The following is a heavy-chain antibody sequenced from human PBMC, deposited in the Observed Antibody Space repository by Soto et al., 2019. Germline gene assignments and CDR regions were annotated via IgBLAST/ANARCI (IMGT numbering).Heavy chain of an antibody. V-gene: IGHV4-30-4*01. D-gene: IGHD3-3*01. CDR1: GGSISSGDYY. CDR3: ARDGPSYYDFWSGYYGLGYGMDV. Sequence: SETLSLTCTVSGGSISSGDYYWSLIRQPPGKGLEWIGYIYYSGSTYYNPSLKSRVTISVDTSKNQFSLKPSSVTAADTAVYYCARDGPSYYDFWSGYYGLGYGMDVWGQGTTVTVS. J-gene: IGHJ6*02. CDR2: IYYSGST.